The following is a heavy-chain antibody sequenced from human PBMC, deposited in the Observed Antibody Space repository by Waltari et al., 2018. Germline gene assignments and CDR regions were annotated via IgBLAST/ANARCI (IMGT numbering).Heavy chain of an antibody. Sequence: QVQLVQSGAEVKKPGSSVKVSCKASGGTFSSYAISWVRQAPGQGLEWMGRIIPIFGTANYAQKFRGRVTITADKSTSTAYMELSSLRSEDTAVYYCARDPGHIVVPGPTLYFDYWGQGTLVTVSS. CDR2: IIPIFGTA. D-gene: IGHD2-21*01. V-gene: IGHV1-69*13. CDR1: GGTFSSYA. J-gene: IGHJ4*02. CDR3: ARDPGHIVVPGPTLYFDY.